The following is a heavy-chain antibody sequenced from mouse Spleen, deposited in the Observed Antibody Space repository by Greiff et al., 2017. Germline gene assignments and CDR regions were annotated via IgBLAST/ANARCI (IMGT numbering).Heavy chain of an antibody. CDR2: IDPEDGDT. Sequence: VQLQQSGAELVRPGASVKLSCTASGFNIKDYYMHWVKQRPEQGLEWIGRIDPEDGDTEYAPKFQGKATMTADTSSNTAYLQLSSLTSEDTAVYYCTFTTVVDPFAYWGQGTLVTVSA. V-gene: IGHV14-1*01. CDR3: TFTTVVDPFAY. CDR1: GFNIKDYY. J-gene: IGHJ3*01. D-gene: IGHD1-1*01.